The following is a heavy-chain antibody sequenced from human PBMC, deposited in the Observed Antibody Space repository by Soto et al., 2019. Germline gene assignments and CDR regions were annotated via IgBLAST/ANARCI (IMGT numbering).Heavy chain of an antibody. CDR2: IIPIFGTA. CDR3: ARGPAATPHYYYYGMDV. Sequence: SVKVSCKASGGTFSSYAISWVRQAPGQGLEWMGGIIPIFGTANYAQKFQGRVTITADESTSTAYMELSSLRSEDTAVYYCARGPAATPHYYYYGMDVWGQGTTVTVFS. D-gene: IGHD2-2*01. CDR1: GGTFSSYA. V-gene: IGHV1-69*13. J-gene: IGHJ6*02.